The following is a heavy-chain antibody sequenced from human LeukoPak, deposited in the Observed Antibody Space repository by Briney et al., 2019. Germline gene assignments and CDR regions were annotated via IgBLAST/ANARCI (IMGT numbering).Heavy chain of an antibody. D-gene: IGHD3-3*01. CDR2: IYYSGST. J-gene: IGHJ4*02. CDR1: GGSISSSSYY. V-gene: IGHV4-39*01. CDR3: ANVYDFWSGHYFDY. Sequence: SETLSLTCTVSGGSISSSSYYWGWIRQPPGKGLEWIGSIYYSGSTYYNPSLKGRVTISVDTSKNQFSLKLSSVTAADTAVYYCANVYDFWSGHYFDYWGQGTLVTVSS.